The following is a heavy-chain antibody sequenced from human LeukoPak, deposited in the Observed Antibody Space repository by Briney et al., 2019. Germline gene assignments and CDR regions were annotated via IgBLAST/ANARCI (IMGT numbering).Heavy chain of an antibody. CDR2: IYNSGST. J-gene: IGHJ6*02. V-gene: IGHV4-59*01. Sequence: SETLSLTCSVSGGSISSDYWNWNRQPPGKGLEWIGNIYNSGSTNYNPSLKSRVTISVDTSKNQFSLMVSSVTAADTAVYYCARSRFGSGTYCYYGMDVWGQGTTVTVSS. CDR3: ARSRFGSGTYCYYGMDV. D-gene: IGHD3-10*01. CDR1: GGSISSDY.